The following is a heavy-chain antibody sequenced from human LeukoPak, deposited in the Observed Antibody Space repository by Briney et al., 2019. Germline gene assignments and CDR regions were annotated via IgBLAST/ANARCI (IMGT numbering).Heavy chain of an antibody. CDR3: ARSGTTMTGDGLDI. J-gene: IGHJ3*02. V-gene: IGHV3-13*04. CDR2: ISATGDT. CDR1: GFSLSSHD. D-gene: IGHD4-17*01. Sequence: GGSLRLSCAASGFSLSSHDMHWVRQVTGKGLEWVSGISATGDTYYLGSVKGRFTISRENAKNALHLQMNSLRAGDTAVYYCARSGTTMTGDGLDIWGQGTMVTVSS.